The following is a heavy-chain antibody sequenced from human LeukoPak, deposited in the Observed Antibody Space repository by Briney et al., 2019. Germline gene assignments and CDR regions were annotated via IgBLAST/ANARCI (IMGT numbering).Heavy chain of an antibody. Sequence: SETLSLTCTVSGGSISSSSYYWGWIRQPPGKGLEWIGSIYYSGNTYYNPSLKSRVTISADTSKNQFSLKLSSVTAADMAVYYCARHVDGYYYYGMDVWGQGTTVTVSS. CDR2: IYYSGNT. CDR3: ARHVDGYYYYGMDV. J-gene: IGHJ6*02. CDR1: GGSISSSSYY. V-gene: IGHV4-39*01. D-gene: IGHD2-15*01.